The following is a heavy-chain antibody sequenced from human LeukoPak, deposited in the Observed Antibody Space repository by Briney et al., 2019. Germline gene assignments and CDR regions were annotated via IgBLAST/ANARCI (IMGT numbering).Heavy chain of an antibody. CDR3: ATPPTAMVRGVIDDAFDI. CDR1: GGTFSSYA. CDR2: IIPIFGTA. D-gene: IGHD3-10*01. V-gene: IGHV1-69*01. J-gene: IGHJ3*02. Sequence: ASVKVSCKASGGTFSSYAISWVRQAPGQGLEWMGGIIPIFGTANYAQKFQGRVTITADESTSTAHMELSSLRSEDTAVYYCATPPTAMVRGVIDDAFDIWGQGTMVTVSS.